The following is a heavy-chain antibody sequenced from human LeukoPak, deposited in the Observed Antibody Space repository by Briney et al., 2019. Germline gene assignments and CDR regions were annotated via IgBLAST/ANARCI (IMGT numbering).Heavy chain of an antibody. V-gene: IGHV3-48*01. CDR1: GFTFSSYS. CDR3: ARDLSSGYLH. Sequence: PGGSLRLSCAASGFTFSSYSMNWVRQAPGKGLEWVSYISSSSTIYYADSVKGRFTISRDNAKNSLYLQMNSLRAEDTAVYYCARDLSSGYLHWGQGTLVTVSS. J-gene: IGHJ4*02. D-gene: IGHD3-22*01. CDR2: ISSSSTI.